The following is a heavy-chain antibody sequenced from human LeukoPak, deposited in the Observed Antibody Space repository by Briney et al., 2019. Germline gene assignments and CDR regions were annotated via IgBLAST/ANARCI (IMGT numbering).Heavy chain of an antibody. V-gene: IGHV1-69*04. D-gene: IGHD3-22*01. Sequence: ASVKVSCKASGGTFSSYAISWVRQAPGQGLEWMGRIIPILGIANYAQKFQGRVTITADKSTSTAYMELSSLRSEDTAVYYCARDYYDSSGYHTWGQGTLVTVSS. J-gene: IGHJ5*02. CDR3: ARDYYDSSGYHT. CDR1: GGTFSSYA. CDR2: IIPILGIA.